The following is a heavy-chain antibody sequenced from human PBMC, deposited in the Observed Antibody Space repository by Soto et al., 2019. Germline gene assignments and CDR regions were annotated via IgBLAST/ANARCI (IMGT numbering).Heavy chain of an antibody. J-gene: IGHJ6*04. CDR3: AKQKQNGNPGYYNGMAF. V-gene: IGHV4-59*08. Sequence: SETLSLTCTVSGGSVSGYYWSWIRQPPGKGLEWIAYIHYTGSSYYNPSLKSRVTISVDTSNNQFSLKLSSVTAADTAVYFCAKQKQNGNPGYYNGMAFGRNGPTVPVS. D-gene: IGHD2-8*01. CDR2: IHYTGSS. CDR1: GGSVSGYY.